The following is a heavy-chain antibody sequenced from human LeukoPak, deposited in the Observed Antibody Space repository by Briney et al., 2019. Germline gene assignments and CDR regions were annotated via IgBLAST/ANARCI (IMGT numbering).Heavy chain of an antibody. CDR3: ARDSDIVVAPAARGMDV. V-gene: IGHV3-33*01. Sequence: GGSLRLSCAASGFTFSSYGMHWVRQAPGKGLEWVAVIWYDGSNKYYADSVKGRFTISRDNSKNTLYLQMNSLRAEDTAVYYCARDSDIVVAPAARGMDVWGKGTTVTVSS. D-gene: IGHD2-2*01. CDR1: GFTFSSYG. CDR2: IWYDGSNK. J-gene: IGHJ6*03.